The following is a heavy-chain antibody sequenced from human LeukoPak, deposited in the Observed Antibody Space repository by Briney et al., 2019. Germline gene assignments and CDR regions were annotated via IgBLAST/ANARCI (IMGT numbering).Heavy chain of an antibody. V-gene: IGHV4-39*01. CDR3: ARQNYDYVLGSSRYTDY. CDR1: GGSISSSSYY. J-gene: IGHJ4*02. Sequence: PSETLSLTCTVSGGSISSSSYYWRWIRQPPGKGLEWVGSNSGSTSNYYDPSLKSRVTISVDTYKYQFSLKLRSVTAADTAVYYCARQNYDYVLGSSRYTDYWGQGTLV. CDR2: NSGSTSN. D-gene: IGHD3-16*02.